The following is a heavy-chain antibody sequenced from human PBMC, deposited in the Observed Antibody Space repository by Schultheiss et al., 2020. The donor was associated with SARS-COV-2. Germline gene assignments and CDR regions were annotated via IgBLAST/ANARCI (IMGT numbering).Heavy chain of an antibody. CDR3: AKDPDYDFWSGYYKGGFDY. CDR1: GFTFSNAW. CDR2: ISGSGGST. J-gene: IGHJ4*02. Sequence: GESLKISCAASGFTFSNAWMSWVRQAPGKGLEWVSAISGSGGSTYYADSVKGRFTISRDNSKNTLYLQMNSLRAEDTAVYYCAKDPDYDFWSGYYKGGFDYWGQGTLVTVSS. V-gene: IGHV3-23*01. D-gene: IGHD3-3*01.